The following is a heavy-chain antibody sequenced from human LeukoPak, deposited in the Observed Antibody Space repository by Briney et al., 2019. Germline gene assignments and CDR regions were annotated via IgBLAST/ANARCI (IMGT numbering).Heavy chain of an antibody. J-gene: IGHJ4*02. CDR3: GRAPDGYNPIDS. Sequence: GGSLRLSCAASGFTFSSSVMTWVRQAPGKGLEWVSTISGSGGTTYYADSVKGRFTISRDNAKNSLYLQMNSLRAEDTAVYYCGRAPDGYNPIDSWGQGTLVTVSS. CDR1: GFTFSSSV. CDR2: ISGSGGTT. D-gene: IGHD5-24*01. V-gene: IGHV3-21*01.